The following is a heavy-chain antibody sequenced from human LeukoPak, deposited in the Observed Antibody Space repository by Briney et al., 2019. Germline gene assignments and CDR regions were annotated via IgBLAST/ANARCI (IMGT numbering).Heavy chain of an antibody. CDR1: GYSISSSYY. J-gene: IGHJ4*02. V-gene: IGHV4-38-2*02. D-gene: IGHD4-17*01. CDR3: ARAGYGDSDFDY. CDR2: IYHSGNT. Sequence: PSETLSLTCTVSGYSISSSYYWGWIRQPPGKGLEWIGSIYHSGNTYYNPSLKSRVTISLDTSKNQFSLKLSSVTAADTAMYYCARAGYGDSDFDYWGQGTLVTVSS.